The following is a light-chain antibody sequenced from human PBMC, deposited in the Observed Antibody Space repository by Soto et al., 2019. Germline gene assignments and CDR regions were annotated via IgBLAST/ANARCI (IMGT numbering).Light chain of an antibody. J-gene: IGLJ1*01. CDR3: GSYTGSIYV. V-gene: IGLV2-14*01. CDR1: SSDVGGYEF. CDR2: EVS. Sequence: QYVLPQPASVSGSPGQSITISCTGTSSDVGGYEFVSWYQQHPGKAPKLMIYEVSNRPSGVSSRFSGSKSGNTASLTISGLQAEDEADYYCGSYTGSIYVFGTGTKVTVL.